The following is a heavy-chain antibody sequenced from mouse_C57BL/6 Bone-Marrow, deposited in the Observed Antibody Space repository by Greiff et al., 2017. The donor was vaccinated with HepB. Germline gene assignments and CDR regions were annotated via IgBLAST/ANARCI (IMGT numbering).Heavy chain of an antibody. CDR1: GYTFTSYW. CDR2: IDPNSGGT. V-gene: IGHV1-72*01. J-gene: IGHJ4*01. Sequence: QVQLQQPGAELVKPGASVKLSCKASGYTFTSYWMHWVKQRPGRGLEWIGRIDPNSGGTKYNEKFKSKATLTVDKPSSTAYMQRSSLTSEDSAVYYCARWRITTVVANAMDYWGQGTSVTVSS. CDR3: ARWRITTVVANAMDY. D-gene: IGHD1-1*01.